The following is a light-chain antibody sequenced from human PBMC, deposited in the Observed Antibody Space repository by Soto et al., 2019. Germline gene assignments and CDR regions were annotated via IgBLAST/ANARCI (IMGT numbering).Light chain of an antibody. Sequence: DIQITQSPSTLSASVGDRGTITCRASQSISNWLAWYQQKPGKAPKLLIYKTSNLESGVPSRFSGSGSGTEFSLTISSLQPDDFAVYYCQQYGKLPITFGQGTRLEIK. CDR1: QSISNW. J-gene: IGKJ5*01. V-gene: IGKV1-5*03. CDR2: KTS. CDR3: QQYGKLPIT.